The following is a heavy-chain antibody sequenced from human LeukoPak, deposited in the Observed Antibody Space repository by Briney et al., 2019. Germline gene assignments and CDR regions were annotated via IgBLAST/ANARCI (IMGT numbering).Heavy chain of an antibody. CDR3: ATYDSSGYLDF. D-gene: IGHD3-22*01. CDR2: FDPADEKT. V-gene: IGHV1-24*01. Sequence: ASVKVSCKVSGYSLTDLFMHWVRQAPGKGLEWMGGFDPADEKTIYAQSFQGRVTMTEDTSTDTAYMDLSSLRSEDTALYFCATYDSSGYLDFWGQGTLVTVSS. J-gene: IGHJ4*02. CDR1: GYSLTDLF.